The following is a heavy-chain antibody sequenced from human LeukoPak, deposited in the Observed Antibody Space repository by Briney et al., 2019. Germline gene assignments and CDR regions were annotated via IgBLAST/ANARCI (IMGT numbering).Heavy chain of an antibody. CDR2: IYDSGST. D-gene: IGHD3-9*01. Sequence: SETLSLTCTVSGGSVSSGSYYWSWIRQPPGKGLEWIGYIYDSGSTNYNPSLKSRVTISVDTSKNQFSLKLNSVTAADTAVYYCARDSHDILTGYPHCWGQGTLVTVSS. CDR1: GGSVSSGSYY. V-gene: IGHV4-61*01. CDR3: ARDSHDILTGYPHC. J-gene: IGHJ4*02.